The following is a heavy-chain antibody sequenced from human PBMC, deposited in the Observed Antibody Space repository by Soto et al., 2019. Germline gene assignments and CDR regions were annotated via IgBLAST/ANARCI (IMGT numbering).Heavy chain of an antibody. D-gene: IGHD5-12*01. CDR2: IIPVLRIA. Sequence: QVQLVQSGAEVKKPGSSVKVSCKASGDTFSSYTFTWVRQAPGQGLEWMGGIIPVLRIANYAQKFQGRVTITADTSTSTAYMELSSLRSEDTAVYYCASCYDRWGSCKYHFDYWGQGTLVTVSS. CDR3: ASCYDRWGSCKYHFDY. J-gene: IGHJ4*02. CDR1: GDTFSSYT. V-gene: IGHV1-69*02.